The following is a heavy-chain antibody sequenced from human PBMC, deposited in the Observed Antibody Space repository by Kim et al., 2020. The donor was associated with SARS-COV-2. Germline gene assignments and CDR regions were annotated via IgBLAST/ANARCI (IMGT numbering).Heavy chain of an antibody. D-gene: IGHD5-12*01. CDR3: ATKPGGGSYYYYYGMDV. V-gene: IGHV3-21*01. Sequence: GGSLRLSCAASGSTFSSYSMNWVRQAPGKGLEWVSSISSSSSYIYYADSVKGRFTISRDNAKNSLYLQMNSLRAEDTAVYYCATKPGGGSYYYYYGMDVWGQGTTVTVSS. J-gene: IGHJ6*02. CDR1: GSTFSSYS. CDR2: ISSSSSYI.